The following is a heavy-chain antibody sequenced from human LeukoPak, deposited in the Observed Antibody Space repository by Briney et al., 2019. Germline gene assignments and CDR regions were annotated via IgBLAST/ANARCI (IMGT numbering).Heavy chain of an antibody. J-gene: IGHJ5*02. D-gene: IGHD3-22*01. CDR2: IYPGDSDT. CDR1: GYSFPSYW. Sequence: GESLKISCKASGYSFPSYWIGWVRHMPGKGLEWMGIIYPGDSDTGYSPSFQGQVTISADKSISTAYLQWSSLKASDTAMYYCAVYSSDYWFDPWGQGTLVTVSS. CDR3: AVYSSDYWFDP. V-gene: IGHV5-51*01.